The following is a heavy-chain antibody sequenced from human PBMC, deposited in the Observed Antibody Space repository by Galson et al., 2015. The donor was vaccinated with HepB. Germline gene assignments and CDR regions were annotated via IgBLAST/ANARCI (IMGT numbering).Heavy chain of an antibody. CDR1: GFTFSNYA. V-gene: IGHV3-23*01. CDR2: ISASGGST. CDR3: GKDPNGDYVGAFDM. Sequence: SLRLSCATSGFTFSNYAVSWVRQSPGQGPEWVSGISASGGSTYYADSVKGRFTISRDTAKNTVSLQMYRLRVEDTAVYYCGKDPNGDYVGAFDMWGQGTMVTVSS. D-gene: IGHD4-17*01. J-gene: IGHJ3*02.